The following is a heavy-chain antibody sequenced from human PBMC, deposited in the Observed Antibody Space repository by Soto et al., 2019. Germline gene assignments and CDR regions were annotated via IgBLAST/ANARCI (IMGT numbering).Heavy chain of an antibody. CDR3: ARGIAVAGPPRYFQH. V-gene: IGHV4-30-2*01. D-gene: IGHD6-19*01. CDR1: GGSISSGGYS. Sequence: SETLSLTCAVSGGSISSGGYSWSWIRQPPGKGLEWIGYIYHSGSTYYNPSLKSRVTISVDRSKNQFSLKLSSVTAADTAVYYCARGIAVAGPPRYFQHWGQGTLVTVSS. CDR2: IYHSGST. J-gene: IGHJ1*01.